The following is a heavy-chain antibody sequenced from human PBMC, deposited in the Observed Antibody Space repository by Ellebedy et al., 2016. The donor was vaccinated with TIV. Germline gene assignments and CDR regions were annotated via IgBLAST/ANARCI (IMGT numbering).Heavy chain of an antibody. J-gene: IGHJ1*01. CDR3: ARRDDFGATQGTQH. D-gene: IGHD4-17*01. V-gene: IGHV5-51*01. CDR1: GYIFPDYW. CDR2: IYPADSNV. Sequence: GGSLRLSXKGSGYIFPDYWIGWVRQKPGKGLEWMGIIYPADSNVRYSPSFQGHVTISADTSISTAYLQWNSLKASDTAMYFCARRDDFGATQGTQHWGQGTLVSVSS.